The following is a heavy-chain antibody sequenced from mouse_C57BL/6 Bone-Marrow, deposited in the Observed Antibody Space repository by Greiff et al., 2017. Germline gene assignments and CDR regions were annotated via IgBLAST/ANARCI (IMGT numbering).Heavy chain of an antibody. V-gene: IGHV1-55*01. D-gene: IGHD2-3*01. Sequence: QVHVKQSGAELVKPGASVKMSCKASGYTFTSYWITWVKQRPGQGLEWIGDIYPGSGSTNYNEKFKSKATLTVDTSSSTAYMQLSSLTSEDAAVYYCARSRRDGAMDYWGQGTSVTVSS. J-gene: IGHJ4*01. CDR2: IYPGSGST. CDR3: ARSRRDGAMDY. CDR1: GYTFTSYW.